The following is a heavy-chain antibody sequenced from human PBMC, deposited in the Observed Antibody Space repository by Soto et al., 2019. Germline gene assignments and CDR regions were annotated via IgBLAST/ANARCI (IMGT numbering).Heavy chain of an antibody. CDR3: GRVTITIFGVFICYADPNDRFAP. V-gene: IGHV1-18*01. Sequence: ASVKVSCKASGYTFPSYGISWVRQAPGQGLEWMGWISAYNGNTNYAQKLQGRVTMTTDTSTSTAYMELRSPRSDDTAVYYCGRVTITIFGVFICYADPNDRFAPRGQRSLDIGS. J-gene: IGHJ5*02. CDR1: GYTFPSYG. CDR2: ISAYNGNT. D-gene: IGHD3-3*01.